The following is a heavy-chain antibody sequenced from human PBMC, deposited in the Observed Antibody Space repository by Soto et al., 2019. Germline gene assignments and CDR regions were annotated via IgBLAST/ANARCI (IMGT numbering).Heavy chain of an antibody. D-gene: IGHD2-21*01. Sequence: QITLKESGPTLVKPTQTLTLTCTFSGFSLSTSGVGVGWIRQPPGKALEWLALIYWDDDKRYSPSLKSRLTXTXGTPKNQVVLTMTNMDPVDTAEYYCAHRRYLRVFDPWGQGTLVTVSS. V-gene: IGHV2-5*02. CDR2: IYWDDDK. CDR1: GFSLSTSGVG. J-gene: IGHJ5*02. CDR3: AHRRYLRVFDP.